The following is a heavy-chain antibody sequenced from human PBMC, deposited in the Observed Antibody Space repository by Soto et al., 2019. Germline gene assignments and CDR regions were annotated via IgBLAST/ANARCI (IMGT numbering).Heavy chain of an antibody. V-gene: IGHV1-3*01. Sequence: ASVKVSCRASGYTFTSYPMHSVRQAPGQRLEWMGWINVGNSNTKYSQKFQGRVTISRDASASTAYMELSSLRSEDTSVYYCARARYFYDSSGLDYWGQGALVTVSS. J-gene: IGHJ4*02. CDR1: GYTFTSYP. CDR2: INVGNSNT. CDR3: ARARYFYDSSGLDY. D-gene: IGHD3-22*01.